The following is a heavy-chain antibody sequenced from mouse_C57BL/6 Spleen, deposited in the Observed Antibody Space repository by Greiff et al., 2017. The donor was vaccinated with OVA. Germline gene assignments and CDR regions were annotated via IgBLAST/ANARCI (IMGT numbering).Heavy chain of an antibody. CDR1: GYTFTSYW. Sequence: VQLQQSGAELVKPGASVKLSCKASGYTFTSYWMHWVKQRPGQGLEWIGMIHPNSGSTNYNEKFKSKATLTVDNSSSTAYMQLSSLTSEDSAVYYCARDDYDAAWFAYWGQGTLVTVSA. D-gene: IGHD2-4*01. V-gene: IGHV1-64*01. CDR3: ARDDYDAAWFAY. CDR2: IHPNSGST. J-gene: IGHJ3*01.